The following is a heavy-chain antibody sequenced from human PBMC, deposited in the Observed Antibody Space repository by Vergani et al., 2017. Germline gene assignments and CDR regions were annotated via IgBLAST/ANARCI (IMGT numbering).Heavy chain of an antibody. CDR3: ARYARYCSGGSCPPSKSFDI. CDR1: GFNFSSYW. D-gene: IGHD2-15*01. V-gene: IGHV3-74*01. CDR2: INSDGSST. Sequence: VQLVESGGGLVQPGGSLRLSCAASGFNFSSYWMHWVRQAPGKGLVWVSRINSDGSSTSYADSVKGRFTISRDNSKNTLYLHMNSLRAEDTAVYYCARYARYCSGGSCPPSKSFDIWGQGTMVTVSS. J-gene: IGHJ3*02.